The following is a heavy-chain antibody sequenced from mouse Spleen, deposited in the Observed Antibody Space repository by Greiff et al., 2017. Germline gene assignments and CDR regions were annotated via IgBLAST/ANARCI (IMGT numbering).Heavy chain of an antibody. CDR2: IDPSDSYT. J-gene: IGHJ4*01. Sequence: VKLQQPGAELVKPGASVKLSCKASGYTFTSYWMQWVKQRPGQGLEWIGEIDPSDSYTNYNQKFKGKATLTVDTSSSTAYMQLSSLTSEDSAVYYCARGDGYYEAMDYWGQGTSVTVSS. CDR1: GYTFTSYW. CDR3: ARGDGYYEAMDY. V-gene: IGHV1-50*01. D-gene: IGHD2-3*01.